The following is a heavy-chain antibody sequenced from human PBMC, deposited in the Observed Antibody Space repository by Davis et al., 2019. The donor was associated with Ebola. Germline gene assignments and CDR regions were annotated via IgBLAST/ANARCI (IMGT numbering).Heavy chain of an antibody. D-gene: IGHD6-6*01. V-gene: IGHV3-30*18. J-gene: IGHJ4*02. Sequence: PGGSLRLSCAASGFTFSHFGMHWVRQAPGKGLEWVAVVSFDGSVTHYGDSLRGRFAVSRDNFRNTVSLQMSSLRNEDTGVYYCAKETNEYSSPSNDFWGQGIRVTVSS. CDR1: GFTFSHFG. CDR3: AKETNEYSSPSNDF. CDR2: VSFDGSVT.